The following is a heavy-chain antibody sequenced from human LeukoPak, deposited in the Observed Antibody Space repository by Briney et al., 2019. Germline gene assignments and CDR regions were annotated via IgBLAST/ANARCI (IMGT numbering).Heavy chain of an antibody. CDR1: GGSTSSSTYY. CDR2: FYYSGST. CDR3: AREEGGATDY. V-gene: IGHV4-39*07. D-gene: IGHD1-26*01. Sequence: SETLSLTCTVSGGSTSSSTYYWGWIRQPPGKGLEWIGTFYYSGSTYYNPSLKSRVTISVDTSKNQFSLQLNSVTPEDTAVYYCAREEGGATDYWGQGTLVTVSS. J-gene: IGHJ4*02.